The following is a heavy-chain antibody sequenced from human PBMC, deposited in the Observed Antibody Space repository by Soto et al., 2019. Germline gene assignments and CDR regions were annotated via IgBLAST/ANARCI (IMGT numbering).Heavy chain of an antibody. Sequence: SETLSLTCTVSGGSISSSSYYWGWIRQPPGKGLEWIGSIYYSGSTYYNPSLKSRVTISVDTSKNQFSLKLSSVTAADTAVYYGSRHRGEYFDFWGQGTLVTVSA. D-gene: IGHD3-10*01. CDR2: IYYSGST. J-gene: IGHJ4*02. V-gene: IGHV4-39*01. CDR1: GGSISSSSYY. CDR3: SRHRGEYFDF.